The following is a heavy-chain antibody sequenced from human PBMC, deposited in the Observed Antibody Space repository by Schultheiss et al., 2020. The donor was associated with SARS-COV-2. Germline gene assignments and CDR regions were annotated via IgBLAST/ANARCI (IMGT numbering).Heavy chain of an antibody. J-gene: IGHJ4*02. Sequence: GGSLRLSCAASGFTFSNAWMSWVRQAPGKGLEWVANIKQDGSEKYYVDSVKGRFTISRENAKNSLYLQMNSLRAEDTAVYYCARGTTGDRVDYWGQGTLVTVSS. CDR2: IKQDGSEK. D-gene: IGHD7-27*01. V-gene: IGHV3-7*04. CDR1: GFTFSNAW. CDR3: ARGTTGDRVDY.